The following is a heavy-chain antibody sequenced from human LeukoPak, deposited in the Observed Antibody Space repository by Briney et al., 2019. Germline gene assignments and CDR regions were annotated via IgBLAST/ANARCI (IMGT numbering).Heavy chain of an antibody. CDR1: GGSISSYY. J-gene: IGHJ5*02. CDR3: AREGARIAAARFDP. D-gene: IGHD6-13*01. CDR2: IYTSGST. Sequence: SETLSLTCTVSGGSISSYYWSWIRQPAGKGLEXIGRIYTSGSTNYNPSLKSRVTMSVDTSKNQFSLKLSSVTAADTAVYYCAREGARIAAARFDPWGQGTLVTVSS. V-gene: IGHV4-4*07.